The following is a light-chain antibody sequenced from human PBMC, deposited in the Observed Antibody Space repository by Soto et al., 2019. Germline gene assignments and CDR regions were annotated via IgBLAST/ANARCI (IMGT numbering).Light chain of an antibody. Sequence: QSALTQPASVSGSPGQSITISCTGTSSDVGSHNLVSWYQQHPGQAPKLMIYEVSKRPLGVSARFSASKSGNTASLTISGLQAEDEADYYCCSFAGSYTFWVFGGGTKLTVL. CDR3: CSFAGSYTFWV. V-gene: IGLV2-23*02. CDR2: EVS. CDR1: SSDVGSHNL. J-gene: IGLJ3*02.